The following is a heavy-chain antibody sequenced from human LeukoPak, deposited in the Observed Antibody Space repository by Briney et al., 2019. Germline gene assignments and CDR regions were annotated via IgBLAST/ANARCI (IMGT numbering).Heavy chain of an antibody. D-gene: IGHD6-19*01. CDR2: FDPEDGET. J-gene: IGHJ5*02. Sequence: ASVKVSCKASGYTFPGYYMHWVRQAPGQGLEWMGGFDPEDGETIYAQKFQGRVTMTEDTSTDTAYMELSSLRSEDTAVYYCATGGAVAEDYWWFDPWGQGTLVTVSS. CDR1: GYTFPGYY. CDR3: ATGGAVAEDYWWFDP. V-gene: IGHV1-24*01.